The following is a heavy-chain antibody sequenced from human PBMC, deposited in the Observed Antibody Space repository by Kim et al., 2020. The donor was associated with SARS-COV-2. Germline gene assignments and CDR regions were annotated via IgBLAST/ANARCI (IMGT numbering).Heavy chain of an antibody. D-gene: IGHD2-2*01. CDR3: AKNVHITSVTFLWYFDL. J-gene: IGHJ2*01. V-gene: IGHV3-23*01. CDR1: GYSFTSYW. Sequence: GESLKISCKGSGYSFTSYWISWVRQAPGKGLEWVSTIFGSGHGTYYADSVKGRFVVSRDNSKNTLYLQMNNLRGDDTAIYYCAKNVHITSVTFLWYFDLWGRGTSVTVSS. CDR2: IFGSGHGT.